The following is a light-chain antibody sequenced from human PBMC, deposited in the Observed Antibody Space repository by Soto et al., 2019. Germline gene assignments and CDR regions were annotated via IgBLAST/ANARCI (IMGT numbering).Light chain of an antibody. J-gene: IGLJ2*01. Sequence: QSVLTQPPSVSGAPGKRVTISCTGSSSNIGAGYDVHWYQQLPGTAPKLLIYGNSNRPSGVPDRFSGSKSGTSASLAITGLQSEDEADYYCQSYDSSLSLVVFGGGTQLTVL. CDR1: SSNIGAGYD. V-gene: IGLV1-40*01. CDR2: GNS. CDR3: QSYDSSLSLVV.